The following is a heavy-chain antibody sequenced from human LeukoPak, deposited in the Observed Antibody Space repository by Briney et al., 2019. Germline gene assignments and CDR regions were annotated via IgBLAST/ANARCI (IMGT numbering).Heavy chain of an antibody. CDR1: GFTFSSFG. CDR2: ISGSGVST. V-gene: IGHV3-23*01. CDR3: AKCILTGYYKGYMDV. J-gene: IGHJ6*03. D-gene: IGHD3-9*01. Sequence: GGSLRLSCAASGFTFSSFGMSWVRQAPGKGLEWVSAISGSGVSTYYADSVKGRFTISRDNSKNSLYLQMNSLRAEDTAVYYCAKCILTGYYKGYMDVWGKGTTVTISS.